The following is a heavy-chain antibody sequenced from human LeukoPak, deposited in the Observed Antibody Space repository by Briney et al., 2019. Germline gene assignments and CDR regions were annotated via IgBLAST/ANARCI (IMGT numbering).Heavy chain of an antibody. CDR1: GFTFSSYW. J-gene: IGHJ4*02. Sequence: RGSLRLSCAASGFTFSSYWMTWVRQAPGKGLEWVANIKQDASERYYVDSVKGRFTISRDNAKDSLYLQMNSLRAEDTAVYYCATPTAGTWHFDYWGQGTLVTVSS. CDR3: ATPTAGTWHFDY. D-gene: IGHD1-1*01. CDR2: IKQDASER. V-gene: IGHV3-7*01.